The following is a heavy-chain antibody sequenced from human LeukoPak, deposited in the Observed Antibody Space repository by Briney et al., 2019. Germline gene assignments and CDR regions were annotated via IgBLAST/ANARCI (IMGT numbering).Heavy chain of an antibody. J-gene: IGHJ4*02. V-gene: IGHV3-23*01. CDR3: AKVYSAAAGTFYFDY. CDR1: GFTFSSYA. CDR2: ISGSGGST. D-gene: IGHD6-13*01. Sequence: PGGSLRLSCAASGFTFSSYAMSWVRQAPGKGLEWVSAISGSGGSTYYAHSVKGRFTISRDNSKNTLYLQMNSLRAEDTAVYYCAKVYSAAAGTFYFDYWGQGTLVTVSS.